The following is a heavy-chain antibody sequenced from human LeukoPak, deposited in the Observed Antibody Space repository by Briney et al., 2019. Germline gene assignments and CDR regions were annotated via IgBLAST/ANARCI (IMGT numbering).Heavy chain of an antibody. CDR1: GFTYSSYG. V-gene: IGHV3-30*18. CDR2: ISYDGSNK. Sequence: GGSLRLSCAASGFTYSSYGMHWVRQDPGKGLEWVAVISYDGSNKYYADSVKGRFTISRDNSKNTLYLQMNSLRAEDTAVYYCAKDQFPRDIVVVVADFDYWGQGTLVTVSS. D-gene: IGHD2-15*01. J-gene: IGHJ4*02. CDR3: AKDQFPRDIVVVVADFDY.